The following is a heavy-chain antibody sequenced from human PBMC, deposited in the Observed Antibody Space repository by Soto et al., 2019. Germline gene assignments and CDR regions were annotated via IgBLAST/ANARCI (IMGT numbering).Heavy chain of an antibody. D-gene: IGHD2-15*01. CDR2: IYYSGST. V-gene: IGHV4-31*03. CDR1: GGSISSGGYY. J-gene: IGHJ5*02. Sequence: SSETLSLTCTVSGGSISSGGYYWSWIRQHPGKGLGWIGYIYYSGSTYYNPSLKSRVTISVDTSKNQFSLKLSSVTAADTAVYYCARSIVVVVAATFWFDPWGQGTLVTVSS. CDR3: ARSIVVVVAATFWFDP.